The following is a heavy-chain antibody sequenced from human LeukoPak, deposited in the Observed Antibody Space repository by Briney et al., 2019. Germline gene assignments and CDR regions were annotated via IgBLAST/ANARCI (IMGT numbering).Heavy chain of an antibody. Sequence: PGGSLRLSCSASGFTLRAYVMHWVRQAPGKGLEYVSAISADGRSPYYADSVRGRFTISRDNSKNTLSLQMTSLGADDTALYYCVKDSPGESARNHSFWGQGTLVTVSS. CDR2: ISADGRSP. V-gene: IGHV3-64D*08. CDR1: GFTLRAYV. D-gene: IGHD3-16*01. CDR3: VKDSPGESARNHSF. J-gene: IGHJ4*02.